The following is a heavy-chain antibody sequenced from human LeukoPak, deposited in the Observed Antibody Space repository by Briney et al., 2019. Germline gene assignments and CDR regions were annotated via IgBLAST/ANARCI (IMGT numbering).Heavy chain of an antibody. CDR3: ARDLVPYYYDSSGNYFDY. CDR1: GYTFTGYY. V-gene: IGHV1-2*02. CDR2: INPNSGGT. Sequence: ASVKVSCKASGYTFTGYYMHWVRQAPGQGLEWMGWINPNSGGTNYAQKFQGRVTMTGDTSISTAYMELSRLRSDDTAVYYCARDLVPYYYDSSGNYFDYWGQGTLVTVSS. D-gene: IGHD3-22*01. J-gene: IGHJ4*02.